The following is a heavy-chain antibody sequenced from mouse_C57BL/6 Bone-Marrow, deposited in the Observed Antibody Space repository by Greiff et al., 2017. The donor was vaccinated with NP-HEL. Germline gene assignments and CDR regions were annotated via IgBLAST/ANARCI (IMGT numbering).Heavy chain of an antibody. J-gene: IGHJ1*03. CDR3: ARAGSSSYWYFDF. Sequence: QVQLQQSGAELMKPGASVKLSCKATGYTFTGSWLEWVKQRPGHGLEWIGVILPGSGSTNYNEKFKGKATFTEAKSSSTAYMQLSSLTTEDSAIYYCARAGSSSYWYFDFWGTGTTVTVSS. V-gene: IGHV1-9*01. D-gene: IGHD1-1*01. CDR2: ILPGSGST. CDR1: GYTFTGSW.